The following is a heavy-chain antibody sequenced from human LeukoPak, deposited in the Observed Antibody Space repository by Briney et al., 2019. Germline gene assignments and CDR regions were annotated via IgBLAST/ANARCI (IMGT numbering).Heavy chain of an antibody. D-gene: IGHD3-3*01. J-gene: IGHJ4*02. V-gene: IGHV3-7*01. Sequence: GGSLRLSCAASRLTFTYWMSWVRQAPGKGLEWVANIKQDGSEKYYVDSVKGRFTISRDNAKRSLYLQMNSLRAEDTALYYCASSFSDDFWSGHFWGQGTLVPVSS. CDR1: RLTFTYW. CDR3: ASSFSDDFWSGHF. CDR2: IKQDGSEK.